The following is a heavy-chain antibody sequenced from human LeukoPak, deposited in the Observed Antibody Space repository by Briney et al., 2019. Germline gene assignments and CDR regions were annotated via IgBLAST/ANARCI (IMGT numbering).Heavy chain of an antibody. Sequence: SETLSLTCTVSVGSISSDSYYWAWIRQPPGKGLEWIASIYYSGSTYYNPSLKSRVTISVDTSRNQFSLKLSSVTAADTAVYYCASLAVAGLSEGYWGQGTLVIVYS. V-gene: IGHV4-39*01. CDR1: VGSISSDSYY. D-gene: IGHD6-19*01. CDR3: ASLAVAGLSEGY. J-gene: IGHJ4*02. CDR2: IYYSGST.